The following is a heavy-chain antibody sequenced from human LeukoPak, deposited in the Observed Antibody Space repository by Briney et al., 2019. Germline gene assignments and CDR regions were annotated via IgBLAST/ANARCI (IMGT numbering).Heavy chain of an antibody. CDR2: ISSISNYI. V-gene: IGHV3-21*01. D-gene: IGHD4/OR15-4a*01. Sequence: GGSLRLSCAASGFTFNYYSMNWVRQAPGKGLEWVSSISSISNYIYYADSVKGRFTISRDNAKNSLYLQMNSLSAEDTAVYYCARRAGAYSHPYDYWGQGTLVTVSS. J-gene: IGHJ4*02. CDR1: GFTFNYYS. CDR3: ARRAGAYSHPYDY.